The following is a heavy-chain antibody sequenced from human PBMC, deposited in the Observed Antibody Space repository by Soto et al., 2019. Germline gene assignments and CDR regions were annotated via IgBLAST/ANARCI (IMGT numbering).Heavy chain of an antibody. CDR2: IYYSGST. CDR3: ARDTDSLFDY. J-gene: IGHJ4*02. Sequence: QVQLQESGPGLVKPSQTLSLTCTVSGGSISSGGYYWSWIRQHPGKGLEWIGYIYYSGSTYYNPSLKSRVTISVDTSKKQLSLKLSSVTAEDTAVYYCARDTDSLFDYWGQGTLVTVSS. D-gene: IGHD3-22*01. CDR1: GGSISSGGYY. V-gene: IGHV4-31*03.